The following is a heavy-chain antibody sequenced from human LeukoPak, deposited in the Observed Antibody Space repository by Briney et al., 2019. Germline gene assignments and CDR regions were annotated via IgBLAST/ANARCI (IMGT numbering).Heavy chain of an antibody. D-gene: IGHD6-13*01. CDR3: ARHVGYSTSGFPPAHFDY. J-gene: IGHJ4*02. CDR1: GGSITGYF. Sequence: SETLSLTCTVSGGSITGYFWTWMRQPPGKGLEWIGYIYHSGSTNYNPSLKSRVTISVDTSKNQFSLRLASVTAADTAVYYCARHVGYSTSGFPPAHFDYWGQGTLGTVSS. V-gene: IGHV4-59*08. CDR2: IYHSGST.